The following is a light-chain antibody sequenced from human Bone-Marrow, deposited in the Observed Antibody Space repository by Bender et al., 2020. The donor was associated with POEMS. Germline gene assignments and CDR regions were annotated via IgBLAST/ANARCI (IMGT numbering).Light chain of an antibody. J-gene: IGLJ2*01. CDR1: SDHTTYA. V-gene: IGLV4-69*01. CDR2: IGGDGSH. Sequence: QFVLYQSPSASASLGASVKLTCTLDSDHTTYAVAWHQQQPQKGPRYLMKIGGDGSHAKGDGIPDRFSGSSSGAERYLTISSLQSEDEADYYCQTWDTGHAPSDTGHALFGGGTKLTVL. CDR3: QTWDTGHAPSDTGHAL.